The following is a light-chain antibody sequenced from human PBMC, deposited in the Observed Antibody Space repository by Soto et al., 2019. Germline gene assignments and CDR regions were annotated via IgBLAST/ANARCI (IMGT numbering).Light chain of an antibody. CDR2: DAS. Sequence: EIVLTQSPAXLSLSPGERATLSCRASQSVSTXLAWFQQKPGQAPRLLIYDASYRATGIPARFSGSGSGTDYTLXXXXLAXXDXXXXXXXXRXNXXRTFGQGTKVEMK. V-gene: IGKV3-11*01. J-gene: IGKJ1*01. CDR3: XXRXNXXRT. CDR1: QSVSTX.